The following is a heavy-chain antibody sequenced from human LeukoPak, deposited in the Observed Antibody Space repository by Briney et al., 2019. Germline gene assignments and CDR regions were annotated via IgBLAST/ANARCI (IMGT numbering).Heavy chain of an antibody. CDR1: GFTFSGFW. J-gene: IGHJ4*02. CDR2: IKQDGSDK. CDR3: ARGGGNFDS. D-gene: IGHD2-15*01. V-gene: IGHV3-7*01. Sequence: GGSLRLSCAASGFTFSGFWMSWIRQAPGKGLEWVANIKQDGSDKYYVDSVKGRFIISRDNAKNSLYLQMNSLRAEDTAVYYCARGGGNFDSWAREPWSPSPQ.